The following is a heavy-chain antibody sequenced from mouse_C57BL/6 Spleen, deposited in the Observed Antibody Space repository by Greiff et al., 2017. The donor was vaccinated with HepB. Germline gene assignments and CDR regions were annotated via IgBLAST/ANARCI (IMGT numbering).Heavy chain of an antibody. J-gene: IGHJ1*03. CDR2: IYPGSGST. V-gene: IGHV1-55*01. D-gene: IGHD2-3*01. CDR1: GYTFTSYW. CDR3: ARSSYDGYPRGYFDV. Sequence: QVQLQQPGAELVKPGASVKMSCKASGYTFTSYWITWVKQRPGQGLEWIGDIYPGSGSTNYNEKFKSKATLTVDTSSSTAYMQLSSLTSEDSAVYYCARSSYDGYPRGYFDVWGTGTTVTVSS.